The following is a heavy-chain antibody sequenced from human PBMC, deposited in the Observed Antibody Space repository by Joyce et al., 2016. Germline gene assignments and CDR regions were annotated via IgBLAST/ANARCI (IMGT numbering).Heavy chain of an antibody. V-gene: IGHV4-61*01. CDR3: ARAFLTGPYYFDY. J-gene: IGHJ4*02. Sequence: QVQLQESGPGLVKTSETLSLTCAVSGVSVNSASYFWTWIRQPPGKRLGWIGYIYYSGSTKYNPALKSRVTLSVDTLRNQVSLNLRSVTAADTAVYYCARAFLTGPYYFDYWGQGTLVPVSS. CDR1: GVSVNSASYF. D-gene: IGHD3-9*01. CDR2: IYYSGST.